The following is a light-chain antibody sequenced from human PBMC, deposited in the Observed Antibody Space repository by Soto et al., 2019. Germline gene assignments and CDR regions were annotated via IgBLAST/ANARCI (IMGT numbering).Light chain of an antibody. V-gene: IGKV1-39*01. CDR2: TAT. CDR3: QQTYTSLAWT. CDR1: QSITYS. Sequence: DIQMTQSPSSLYASVGDRVTITCRASQSITYSLNWYQQKAGRAPNVVVYTATSLQSGVPSRFRGSGSETNFTLTISGLQPEDCASYYCQQTYTSLAWTFGQGTKVEIK. J-gene: IGKJ1*01.